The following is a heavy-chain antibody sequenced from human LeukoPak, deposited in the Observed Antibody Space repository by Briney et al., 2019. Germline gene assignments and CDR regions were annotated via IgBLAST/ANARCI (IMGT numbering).Heavy chain of an antibody. D-gene: IGHD5-18*01. Sequence: PAGSLRLSCAASGFTFSSYAMHWVRQAPGKGLEWVAVISYDGSNKYYADSVKGRFTISRDNSKNTLYLQMNSLRAEDTAVYYCARSYSVDTAMTFDYWGQGTLVTVSS. CDR1: GFTFSSYA. J-gene: IGHJ4*02. CDR3: ARSYSVDTAMTFDY. CDR2: ISYDGSNK. V-gene: IGHV3-30-3*01.